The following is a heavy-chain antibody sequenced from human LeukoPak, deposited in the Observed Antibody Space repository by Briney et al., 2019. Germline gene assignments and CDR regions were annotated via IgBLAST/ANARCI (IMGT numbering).Heavy chain of an antibody. D-gene: IGHD3-3*01. V-gene: IGHV1-18*01. CDR2: ISDYNGNT. J-gene: IGHJ3*02. CDR3: ATVTITIFGVIRPGTFDI. CDR1: GYTFTTYD. Sequence: GASVKVSCKASGYTFTTYDINWVRQAPGQGLEWMGWISDYNGNTNYAQKLQGRVTMTTDTSTSTTYMELNSLRSEDTAVYYCATVTITIFGVIRPGTFDIWGQGTMVTVSS.